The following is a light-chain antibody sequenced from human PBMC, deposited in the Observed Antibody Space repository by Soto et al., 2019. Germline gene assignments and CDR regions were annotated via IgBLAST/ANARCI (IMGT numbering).Light chain of an antibody. J-gene: IGLJ1*01. Sequence: QSALTQPASVSGSPGQSITISCTGTSSDVGGYNYVSWYQQHPGKAPKLMIYVVTNRPSGVSNRFSGSTSGNTASLTISGLQAGDEADHYCSSYTTSSTYVFGPGTKLTVL. CDR3: SSYTTSSTYV. V-gene: IGLV2-14*01. CDR2: VVT. CDR1: SSDVGGYNY.